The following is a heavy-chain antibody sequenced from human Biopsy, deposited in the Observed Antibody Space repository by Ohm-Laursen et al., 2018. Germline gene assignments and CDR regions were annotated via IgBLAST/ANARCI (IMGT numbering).Heavy chain of an antibody. J-gene: IGHJ3*02. V-gene: IGHV4-4*07. CDR1: GDSISNDY. CDR2: IHTSGST. D-gene: IGHD3/OR15-3a*01. Sequence: SDTLSLTCAVSGDSISNDYWSWIRQSAGRGLEWIGRIHTSGSTNHNLSLKSRVTMSVDTSKNQFSLKLKSVTAADTAVYYCARGTGKYYVYGAFDIWGQGTMVTVSS. CDR3: ARGTGKYYVYGAFDI.